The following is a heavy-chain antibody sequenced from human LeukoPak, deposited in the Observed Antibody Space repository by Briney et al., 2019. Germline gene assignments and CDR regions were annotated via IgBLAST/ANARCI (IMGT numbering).Heavy chain of an antibody. D-gene: IGHD6-13*01. CDR2: ISYDGSNK. CDR3: ARDSSSWYYFDY. CDR1: GFTFSSYA. V-gene: IGHV3-30-3*01. J-gene: IGHJ4*02. Sequence: GSLRLSCAASGFTFSSYAMHWVRQAPGKGLEWVAVISYDGSNKYYADSVKGRFTISRDNSKNTLYLQMNSLRAEDTAVYYCARDSSSWYYFDYWGQGTLVTVSS.